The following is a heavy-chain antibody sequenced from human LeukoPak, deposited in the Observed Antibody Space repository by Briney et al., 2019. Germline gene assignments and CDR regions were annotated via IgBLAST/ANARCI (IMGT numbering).Heavy chain of an antibody. CDR2: IYYSGST. CDR1: DGSISSHY. V-gene: IGHV4-59*11. J-gene: IGHJ3*02. D-gene: IGHD6-19*01. Sequence: SETLSLTCTVSDGSISSHYWNWIRQPPGKGLEWIGYIYYSGSTNYNPSLKSRVTISVDTSKNQFSLKLSSVTAADTAVYYCARDPWRGAAVAGDAFDIWGQGTMVTVSS. CDR3: ARDPWRGAAVAGDAFDI.